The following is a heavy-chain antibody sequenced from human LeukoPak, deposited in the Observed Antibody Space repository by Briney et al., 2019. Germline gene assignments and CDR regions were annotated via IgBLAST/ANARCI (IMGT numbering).Heavy chain of an antibody. CDR3: ARALAVTSTGGFDP. Sequence: AGGSLRLSCTASGFTFNNYWMHWVRQAPGKGPVWVSRINTDGSSTSYADSVKGRFTISRDNAKNTLYLQMNSLRAEDTAVYYCARALAVTSTGGFDPWGQGTLVTVPS. D-gene: IGHD4-17*01. CDR2: INTDGSST. J-gene: IGHJ5*02. CDR1: GFTFNNYW. V-gene: IGHV3-74*01.